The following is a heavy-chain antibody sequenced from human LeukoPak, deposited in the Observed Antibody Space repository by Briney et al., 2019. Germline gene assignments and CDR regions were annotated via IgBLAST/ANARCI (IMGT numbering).Heavy chain of an antibody. V-gene: IGHV4-59*01. CDR2: IYENGRT. J-gene: IGHJ4*02. D-gene: IGHD1-26*01. CDR1: GGSIGNFF. CDR3: ARDWELGH. Sequence: SETLSLTCTVSGGSIGNFFWSWIRQSPGEGLEWIGFIYENGRTSYNPSLKSRVTISVDMSKSQFSLRLTSMTAADTAVYYCARDWELGHWGRGILVTVTS.